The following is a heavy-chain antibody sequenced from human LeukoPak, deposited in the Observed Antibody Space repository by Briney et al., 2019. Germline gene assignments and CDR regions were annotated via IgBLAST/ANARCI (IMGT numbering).Heavy chain of an antibody. Sequence: GASVKVSCKASGYTFTSYGISWVRQAPGQGLEWMGWISAYNGNTNYAQKLQGRVTMTTDTSTSTAYMELRSLRSDDTAVYYCARLHAHYDSSGYYYYWGQGTLVTVSS. V-gene: IGHV1-18*01. CDR3: ARLHAHYDSSGYYYY. CDR1: GYTFTSYG. CDR2: ISAYNGNT. D-gene: IGHD3-22*01. J-gene: IGHJ4*02.